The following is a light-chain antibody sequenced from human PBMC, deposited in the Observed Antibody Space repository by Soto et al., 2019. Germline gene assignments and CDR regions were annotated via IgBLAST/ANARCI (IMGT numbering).Light chain of an antibody. CDR2: EVS. V-gene: IGLV2-8*01. CDR1: SSDVGGYNF. Sequence: QSVLTQPPSAPGSPGQSVTISCTGTSSDVGGYNFVSWCQQHPGKAPKLVIYEVSKRPSGVPDRFSGSKSGNTASLTVSGLQAEDEADYYCSSYAGSNFVVFGGGTKLTVL. CDR3: SSYAGSNFVV. J-gene: IGLJ2*01.